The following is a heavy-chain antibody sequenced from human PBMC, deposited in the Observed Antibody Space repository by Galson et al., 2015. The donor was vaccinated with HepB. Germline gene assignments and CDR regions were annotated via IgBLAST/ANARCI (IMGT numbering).Heavy chain of an antibody. CDR2: IDPKSGGA. Sequence: SCNASGYPFTAYFIHWVRQAPGQGLQWMGWIDPKSGGANYAQNFQVRVTMTRDTSISTAYMDLSSLRSDDTAVYYCTRDRHPPSAPFDYWGQGTLVTVSS. D-gene: IGHD2-2*01. CDR3: TRDRHPPSAPFDY. J-gene: IGHJ4*02. CDR1: GYPFTAYF. V-gene: IGHV1-2*02.